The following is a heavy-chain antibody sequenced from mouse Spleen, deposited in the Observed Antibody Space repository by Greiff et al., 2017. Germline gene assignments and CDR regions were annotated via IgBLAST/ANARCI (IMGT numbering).Heavy chain of an antibody. CDR3: ARNYGSTYYFDY. CDR2: ISYSGST. Sequence: ESGPGLVKPSQSLSLTCTVTGYSITSDYAWNWIRQFPGNKLEWMGYISYSGSTSYNPSLKSRISITRDTSKNQFFLQLNSVTTEDTATYYCARNYGSTYYFDYWGQGTTLTVSS. CDR1: GYSITSDYA. J-gene: IGHJ2*01. D-gene: IGHD1-1*01. V-gene: IGHV3-2*02.